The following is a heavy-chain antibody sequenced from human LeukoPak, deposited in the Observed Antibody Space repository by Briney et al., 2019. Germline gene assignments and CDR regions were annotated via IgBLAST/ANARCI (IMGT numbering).Heavy chain of an antibody. J-gene: IGHJ4*02. CDR3: AKCMSATGDCLNFDS. CDR1: EFTFLNYA. Sequence: PGGSLRLSCEASEFTFLNYAMSWVRQAPGKGLQWVSGISGRDDTTYYTDSPEGSTYYTNSAEGRFTISRDNSKNTVYLQIDSLGVEDTAVYYCAKCMSATGDCLNFDSWGQGILVTVSS. V-gene: IGHV3-23*01. D-gene: IGHD2-21*02. CDR2: ISGRDDTTYYTDSPEGST.